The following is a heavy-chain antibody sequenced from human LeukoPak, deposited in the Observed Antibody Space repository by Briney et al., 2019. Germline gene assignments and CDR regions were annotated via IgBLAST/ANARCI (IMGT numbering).Heavy chain of an antibody. J-gene: IGHJ4*02. Sequence: GGSLTLSCEVSGFSVRVNHMAWVRQGLGKGLEWVAVILPGGVTHYTDSLRDRFSISTDKSKNVPYLQMDTLRAEDTALYYCVRERDYDTYFDYWGRGTLVTVSS. CDR3: VRERDYDTYFDY. CDR1: GFSVRVNH. V-gene: IGHV3-53*01. CDR2: ILPGGVT. D-gene: IGHD4-17*01.